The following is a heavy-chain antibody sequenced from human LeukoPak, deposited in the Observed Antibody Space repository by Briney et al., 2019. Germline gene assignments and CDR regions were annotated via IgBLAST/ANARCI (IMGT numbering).Heavy chain of an antibody. CDR2: IYTSGST. Sequence: TSETLSLTCTVSGGSISSYYWSWIRQPAGKGLEWIGRIYTSGSTNYNPSLKSRVTMSVDTSKNQFSLKLSSVTAADTAVYYCAGVLSYLRDGGIAAAYFDYWGQGTLVTVSS. V-gene: IGHV4-4*07. J-gene: IGHJ4*02. D-gene: IGHD6-13*01. CDR1: GGSISSYY. CDR3: AGVLSYLRDGGIAAAYFDY.